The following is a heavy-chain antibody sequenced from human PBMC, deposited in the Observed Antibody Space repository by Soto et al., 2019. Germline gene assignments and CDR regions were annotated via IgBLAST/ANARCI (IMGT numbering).Heavy chain of an antibody. J-gene: IGHJ4*02. CDR3: AKLEVGTTGGFDY. Sequence: PGGSLRLSCAASGFTFSSYAMSWVRQAPGKGLEWVSAISGSGGSTYYADSVKGRFTISRDNSKNTLYLQMNSLRDEDTAVYYCAKLEVGTTGGFDYWGQGTLVTVSS. V-gene: IGHV3-23*01. CDR1: GFTFSSYA. D-gene: IGHD1-7*01. CDR2: ISGSGGST.